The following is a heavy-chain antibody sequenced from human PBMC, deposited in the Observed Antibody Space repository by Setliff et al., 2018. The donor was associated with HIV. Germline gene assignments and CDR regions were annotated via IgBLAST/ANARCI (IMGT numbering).Heavy chain of an antibody. V-gene: IGHV4-38-2*01. D-gene: IGHD1-26*01. CDR3: ARAGMGALRSLVDY. Sequence: SETLSLTCAVSGYSLSSCYDWGWIRPPPGKGLGWIASIYNSGSTYYNPSRKSRGIISVDTSKNQSSLKLNPVTAADTAIYYCARAGMGALRSLVDYWGQGTLVTVSS. CDR1: GYSLSSCYD. CDR2: IYNSGST. J-gene: IGHJ4*02.